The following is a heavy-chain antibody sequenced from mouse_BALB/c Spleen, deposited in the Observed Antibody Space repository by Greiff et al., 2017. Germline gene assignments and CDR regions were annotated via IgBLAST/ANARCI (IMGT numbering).Heavy chain of an antibody. CDR2: IDPANGNT. CDR3: ARSYGSSYDYFDY. V-gene: IGHV14-3*02. CDR1: GFNIKDTY. D-gene: IGHD1-1*01. Sequence: DVHLVESGAELVKPGASVKLSCTASGFNIKDTYMHWVKQRPEQGLEWIGRIDPANGNTKYDPKFQGKATITADTSSNTAYLQLSSLTSEDTAVYYCARSYGSSYDYFDYWGQGTTLTVSS. J-gene: IGHJ2*01.